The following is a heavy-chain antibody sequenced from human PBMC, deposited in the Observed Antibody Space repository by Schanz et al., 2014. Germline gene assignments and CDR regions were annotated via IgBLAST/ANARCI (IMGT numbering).Heavy chain of an antibody. Sequence: QVQLVESGGGVVQPGRSLRLSCAGSGFSFSGFGMHWVRQAPGKGLEWVAVISYDGRNKYFADSVKGRFTISRDNSKNTLFLQVNSLRAEDTAVYYCAKDHFGHYDCSGCSDCYYYGMDVWGQGTTVTVSS. CDR3: AKDHFGHYDCSGCSDCYYYGMDV. D-gene: IGHD3-22*01. CDR2: ISYDGRNK. J-gene: IGHJ6*02. V-gene: IGHV3-30*18. CDR1: GFSFSGFG.